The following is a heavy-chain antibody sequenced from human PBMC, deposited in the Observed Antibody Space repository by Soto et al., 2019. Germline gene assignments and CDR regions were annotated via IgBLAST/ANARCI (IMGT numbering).Heavy chain of an antibody. V-gene: IGHV3-30*18. D-gene: IGHD6-13*01. CDR3: AKSLWGRSWYVGGKWCDP. Sequence: GGSLRLSCAASGFTFSSYGMHWVRQAPGKGLEWVAVISYDGSNKHYADSVKGRFTISRDNSKNTLYLQMNSLRAEETAVDYCAKSLWGRSWYVGGKWCDPGGRGTLVTVSS. CDR2: ISYDGSNK. J-gene: IGHJ5*02. CDR1: GFTFSSYG.